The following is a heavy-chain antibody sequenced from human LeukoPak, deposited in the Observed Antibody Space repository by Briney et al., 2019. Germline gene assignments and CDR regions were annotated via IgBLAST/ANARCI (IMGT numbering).Heavy chain of an antibody. Sequence: GGSLRLSCATSGFTFSSYTMNWVRQTPGKGLQWVSTISDGSRNTHYADSVNGRFTISRDDFLNVVYLQMNSLTVEDTAVYYCARSQGGTMSLRHFDLWGRGTLVTVSS. D-gene: IGHD3-22*01. CDR1: GFTFSSYT. V-gene: IGHV3-23*01. CDR3: ARSQGGTMSLRHFDL. CDR2: ISDGSRNT. J-gene: IGHJ2*01.